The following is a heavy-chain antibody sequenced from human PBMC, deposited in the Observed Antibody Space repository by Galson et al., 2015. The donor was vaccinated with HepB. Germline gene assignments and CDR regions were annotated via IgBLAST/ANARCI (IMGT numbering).Heavy chain of an antibody. Sequence: SVKVSCKASGYTFTSYGISWVRQAPGQGLEWMGWISTYNGNTNYAQKLQGGVTMTTDTSTTTAYMELRSLKSDDTAVYYCARESYLTNKIDYWGQGTLVTVSS. CDR3: ARESYLTNKIDY. J-gene: IGHJ4*02. V-gene: IGHV1-18*01. CDR2: ISTYNGNT. CDR1: GYTFTSYG. D-gene: IGHD1/OR15-1a*01.